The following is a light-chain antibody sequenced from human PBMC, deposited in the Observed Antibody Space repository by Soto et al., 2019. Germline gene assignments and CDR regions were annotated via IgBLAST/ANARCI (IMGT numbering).Light chain of an antibody. CDR3: QQHSHWPPWT. J-gene: IGKJ1*01. CDR2: GAS. CDR1: QSVSSSY. Sequence: EIVWTQSPGTLSVSQGERATLSCRASQSVSSSYLAWYQQKPGQAPRLLIYGASSRATGIPDRFSASGSGTDFTLTISKLEPEDFAVYYCQQHSHWPPWTFGQGTKVDIK. V-gene: IGKV3D-20*02.